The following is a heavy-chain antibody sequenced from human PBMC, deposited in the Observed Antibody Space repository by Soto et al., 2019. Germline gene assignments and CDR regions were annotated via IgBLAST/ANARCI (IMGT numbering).Heavy chain of an antibody. CDR3: AAPSNYDSSGYPDY. CDR1: GYSFTSYW. J-gene: IGHJ4*02. D-gene: IGHD3-22*01. Sequence: GESLKISCKCSGYSFTSYWIGLVRQIPGKGLEWMGIIYPGDSDTRYSPSFQGQVTISADKSISTAYLQWSSLKASDTAMYYCAAPSNYDSSGYPDYWGQGTLVTVSS. CDR2: IYPGDSDT. V-gene: IGHV5-51*01.